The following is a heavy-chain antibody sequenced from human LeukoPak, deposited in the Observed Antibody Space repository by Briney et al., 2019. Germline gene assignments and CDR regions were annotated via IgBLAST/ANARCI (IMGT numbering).Heavy chain of an antibody. CDR2: TYSGGGT. Sequence: GGSLRLSCAASGFTFSSYAMNWVRQAPGKGLEWVSLTYSGGGTYYADSVKGRFTISRDNSKNTLYLQMNSLRAEDTAVYYCARNYYDSSAYYYFDYWGQGTLVTVSS. J-gene: IGHJ4*02. CDR1: GFTFSSYA. CDR3: ARNYYDSSAYYYFDY. V-gene: IGHV3-66*01. D-gene: IGHD3-22*01.